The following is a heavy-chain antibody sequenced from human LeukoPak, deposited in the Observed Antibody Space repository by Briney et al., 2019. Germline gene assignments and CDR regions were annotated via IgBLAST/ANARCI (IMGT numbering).Heavy chain of an antibody. J-gene: IGHJ4*02. CDR3: ARDALRGYSYGLTIDY. CDR2: IIPIFGTA. CDR1: GGTFTSYA. V-gene: IGHV1-69*01. Sequence: SVKVSCKASGGTFTSYAISWVRQAPGQGLEWMGGIIPIFGTANYAQKFQGRVTITADESTSTAYMELSSLRSEDTAVYYCARDALRGYSYGLTIDYWGQGTLVTVSS. D-gene: IGHD5-18*01.